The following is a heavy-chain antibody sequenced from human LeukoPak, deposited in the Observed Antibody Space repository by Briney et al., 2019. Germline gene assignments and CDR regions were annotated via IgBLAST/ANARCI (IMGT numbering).Heavy chain of an antibody. J-gene: IGHJ6*02. Sequence: PSETLSLTCTVSGGSISNSNYHWGWIRQPPGKGLEWIGKIYFTETYSNPSLKSRVTISMDTSKNQFSLKLSSVTAADTAVFYFCRNLGPYYYAVDVWGQGTTVTVSS. CDR3: CRNLGPYYYAVDV. V-gene: IGHV4-39*01. CDR1: GGSISNSNYH. CDR2: IYFTET. D-gene: IGHD3-16*01.